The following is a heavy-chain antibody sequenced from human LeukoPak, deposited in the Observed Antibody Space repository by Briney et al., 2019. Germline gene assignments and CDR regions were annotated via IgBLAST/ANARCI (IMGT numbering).Heavy chain of an antibody. V-gene: IGHV1-69*13. J-gene: IGHJ2*01. D-gene: IGHD5-18*01. CDR3: ARAVYSYGPYWYFDL. CDR1: GGTFSSYA. CDR2: IIPIFGTA. Sequence: GASVKVSCKASGGTFSSYAISWVRQAPGQGLEWMGGIIPIFGTANYAQKFQGRVTITADESTSTAYMELSSLRSEDTAVYYCARAVYSYGPYWYFDLWGRGTLVTVSS.